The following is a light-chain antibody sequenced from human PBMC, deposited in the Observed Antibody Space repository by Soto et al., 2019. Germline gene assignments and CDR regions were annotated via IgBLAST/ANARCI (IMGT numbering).Light chain of an antibody. CDR1: QGFSSW. Sequence: DIQMTQSPSSVSASVGDRVTITCRASQGFSSWLAWYRRKPGRAPELLIYSASSLHSGVPSRFSGSGSGTDFTLTISSLQPEDFATYYCQQANIFPRTFGGGTDVEIK. CDR3: QQANIFPRT. V-gene: IGKV1-12*01. CDR2: SAS. J-gene: IGKJ4*01.